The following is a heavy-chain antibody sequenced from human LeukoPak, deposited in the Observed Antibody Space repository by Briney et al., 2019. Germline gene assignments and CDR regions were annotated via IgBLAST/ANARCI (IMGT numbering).Heavy chain of an antibody. CDR3: ARGYCSGGSCYYFWFDP. CDR1: GHTFTSYD. Sequence: ASVKVSCKASGHTFTSYDINWVRQATGQGLEWMGWMNPNSGNTGYAQKFQGRVTMTRNTSISTAYMELSSLRSEDTAVYYCARGYCSGGSCYYFWFDPWGQGTLVTVSS. CDR2: MNPNSGNT. J-gene: IGHJ5*02. D-gene: IGHD2-15*01. V-gene: IGHV1-8*01.